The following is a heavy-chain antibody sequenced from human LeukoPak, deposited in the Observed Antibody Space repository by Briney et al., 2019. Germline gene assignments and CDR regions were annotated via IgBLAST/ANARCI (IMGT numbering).Heavy chain of an antibody. Sequence: PSQTLSLTCAVSGGSISSGGYYWSWIRQPPGKGLEWIGEINHSGSTNYNPSLKSRVTISVDTSKNQFSLKLSSVTAADTAVYYCASGDIVVVPAAMVYYYYGMDVWGQGTTVTVSS. CDR3: ASGDIVVVPAAMVYYYYGMDV. J-gene: IGHJ6*02. CDR1: GGSISSGGYY. D-gene: IGHD2-2*01. V-gene: IGHV4-30-2*01. CDR2: INHSGST.